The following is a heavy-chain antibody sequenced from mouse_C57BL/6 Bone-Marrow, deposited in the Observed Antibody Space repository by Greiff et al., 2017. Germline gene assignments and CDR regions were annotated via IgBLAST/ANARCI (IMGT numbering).Heavy chain of an antibody. CDR2: IDPSDSYT. Sequence: QVQLQQPGAELVMPGASVKLSCKASGYTFTSYWMHWVKQRPGQGLEWIGEIDPSDSYTNYNQKFKGKSTLTVDKSSSTAYLQLSSLTSEDTAVYYCASRWLPLDYWGQGTTLTVSS. CDR1: GYTFTSYW. D-gene: IGHD2-3*01. CDR3: ASRWLPLDY. V-gene: IGHV1-69*01. J-gene: IGHJ2*01.